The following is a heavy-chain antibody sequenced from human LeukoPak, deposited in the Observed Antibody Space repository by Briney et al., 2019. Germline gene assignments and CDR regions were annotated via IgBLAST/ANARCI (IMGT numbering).Heavy chain of an antibody. CDR2: LSYDGNDK. Sequence: GGSLRLSCAASGFPFSSHNMHWVRQAPGKGLEWLAILSYDGNDKYYGASVRGRFTVSRDNSKNMLYLEMSGLRGDDTAVYYCANAGYIGVAGAEENYPFDIWGQGTLVTVFS. J-gene: IGHJ4*02. D-gene: IGHD6-19*01. V-gene: IGHV3-30*18. CDR3: ANAGYIGVAGAEENYPFDI. CDR1: GFPFSSHN.